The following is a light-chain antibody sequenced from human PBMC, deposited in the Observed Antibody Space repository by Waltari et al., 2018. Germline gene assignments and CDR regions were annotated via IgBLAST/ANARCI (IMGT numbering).Light chain of an antibody. CDR1: QSVSSSY. CDR2: GAS. Sequence: EIVSTQSPGTLSLSPGERATLPCRASQSVSSSYLAWYQQKPGQAPRLLIYGASSRATGIPDRFSGSGSGTDFTLTISRLEPEDFAVYYCQQYGSSLITFGQGTRLEIK. J-gene: IGKJ5*01. V-gene: IGKV3-20*01. CDR3: QQYGSSLIT.